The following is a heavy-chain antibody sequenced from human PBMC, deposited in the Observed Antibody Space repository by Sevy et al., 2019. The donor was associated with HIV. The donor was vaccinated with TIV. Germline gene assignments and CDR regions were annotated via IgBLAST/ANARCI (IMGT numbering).Heavy chain of an antibody. Sequence: SQTLSLTCTVSGGSVSSGNYYWTWIRQPPGKGLEWIGYISYIGSTNYNPSLKSRVTISIDTSKNQLSLRLSSVTATDTAVYYCVRDRIDAAGGYFDYWGQRTLVTVSS. D-gene: IGHD6-13*01. V-gene: IGHV4-61*01. CDR2: ISYIGST. J-gene: IGHJ4*02. CDR3: VRDRIDAAGGYFDY. CDR1: GGSVSSGNYY.